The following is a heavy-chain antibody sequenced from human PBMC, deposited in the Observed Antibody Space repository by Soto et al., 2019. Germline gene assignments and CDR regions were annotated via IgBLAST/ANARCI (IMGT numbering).Heavy chain of an antibody. D-gene: IGHD1-1*01. J-gene: IGHJ3*02. CDR1: GGAFSSYA. CDR2: IVPILRRA. CDR3: ARGHTTGTSLDAFDI. Sequence: SVKVSCKTSGGAFSSYAISWVRQAPGQGLEWMGGIVPILRRADYAQKFQGRVTITADKSTSTAYMELSSLRSEDTAVYYCARGHTTGTSLDAFDIWGQGTMVTVSS. V-gene: IGHV1-69*10.